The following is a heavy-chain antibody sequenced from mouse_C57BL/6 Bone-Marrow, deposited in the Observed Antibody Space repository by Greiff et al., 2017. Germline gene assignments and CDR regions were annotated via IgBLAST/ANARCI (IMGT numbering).Heavy chain of an antibody. J-gene: IGHJ3*01. CDR2: IWSGGST. CDR3: ARKGAEGAY. Sequence: VMLVESGPGLVQPSQSLSITCTVSGFSLTSYGVHWVRQSPGKGLEWLGVIWSGGSTDYNAAFISRLSISKDNSKSQVFFKMNSLQADDTAIYYCARKGAEGAYWGQGTLVTVSA. V-gene: IGHV2-2*01. CDR1: GFSLTSYG.